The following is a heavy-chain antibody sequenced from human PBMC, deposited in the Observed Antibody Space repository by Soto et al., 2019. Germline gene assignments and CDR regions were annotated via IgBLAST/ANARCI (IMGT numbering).Heavy chain of an antibody. J-gene: IGHJ6*02. V-gene: IGHV2-26*01. CDR3: ARMAEQQLVVYYYYGMDV. Sequence: QSGPTLVNPTETLTLTCTVSGFSLSNARMGVSWIRQPPGKALEWLAHIFSNDEKSYSTSLKSRLTISKDTSKSQVVLTMTNMDPVDTATYYCARMAEQQLVVYYYYGMDVWGQGTTVTVSS. D-gene: IGHD6-13*01. CDR2: IFSNDEK. CDR1: GFSLSNARMG.